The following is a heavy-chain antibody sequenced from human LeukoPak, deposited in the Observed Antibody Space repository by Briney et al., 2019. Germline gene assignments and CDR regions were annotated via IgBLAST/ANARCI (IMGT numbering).Heavy chain of an antibody. Sequence: SVKVSCKASGGTFSSYAISWVRQAPGQGLEWVGGIIPIFGTANYAQKFQGRVTITTDESTSTAYMELSSLRSEDTAVYYCARHTGGYYYYYMDVWGKGTTVTVSS. CDR1: GGTFSSYA. J-gene: IGHJ6*03. V-gene: IGHV1-69*05. D-gene: IGHD5-18*01. CDR2: IIPIFGTA. CDR3: ARHTGGYYYYYMDV.